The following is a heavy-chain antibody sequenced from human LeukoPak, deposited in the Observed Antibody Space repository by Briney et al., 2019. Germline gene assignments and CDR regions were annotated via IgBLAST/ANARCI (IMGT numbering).Heavy chain of an antibody. J-gene: IGHJ4*02. CDR2: INHSGST. V-gene: IGHV4-34*01. D-gene: IGHD1-26*01. CDR1: GGSFSSYY. CDR3: ARGGEYSGSTFDY. Sequence: SETLSLTCAVYGGSFSSYYWSWIRQPPGKGLEWIGEINHSGSTNYNPSLKSRLTMSVDTSKNQFSLKLSSVTAADTAMYYCARGGEYSGSTFDYWGQGTLVTVSS.